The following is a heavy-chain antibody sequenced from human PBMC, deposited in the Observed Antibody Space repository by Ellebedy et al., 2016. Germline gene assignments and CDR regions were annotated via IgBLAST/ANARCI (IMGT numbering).Heavy chain of an antibody. CDR3: ARDTYYYDSSGYWSGMDV. D-gene: IGHD3-22*01. Sequence: ASVKVSCKASGGTFSSYAISWVRQAPGQRLEWMGYNDVGNGHAKYSQNFQGRVSFTRDASASTAYMELSSLRSEDTAVYYCARDTYYYDSSGYWSGMDVWGQGTTVTVSS. CDR2: NDVGNGHA. CDR1: GGTFSSYA. V-gene: IGHV1-3*01. J-gene: IGHJ6*02.